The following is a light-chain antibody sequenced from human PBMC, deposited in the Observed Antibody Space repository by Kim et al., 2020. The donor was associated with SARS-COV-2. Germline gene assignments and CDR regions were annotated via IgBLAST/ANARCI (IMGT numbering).Light chain of an antibody. CDR3: QTWGTGMV. CDR2: LNSDGSH. J-gene: IGLJ2*01. CDR1: SGHSSYA. V-gene: IGLV4-69*01. Sequence: QLVLTQSPSASASLGASVKLTCTLSSGHSSYAIAWHQQQPEKGPRYLMKLNSDGSHSKGGGIPDRFSGSSSGAERYLTISSLQTEDEADYYCQTWGTGMVFGGGTQLTVL.